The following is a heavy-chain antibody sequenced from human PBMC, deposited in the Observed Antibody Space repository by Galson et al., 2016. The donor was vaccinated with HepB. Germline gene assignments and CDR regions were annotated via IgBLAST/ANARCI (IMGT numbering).Heavy chain of an antibody. CDR1: GFTVSSNY. D-gene: IGHD7-27*01. CDR3: AGSGDYYYFDH. V-gene: IGHV3-53*01. Sequence: SLRLSCAASGFTVSSNYMNWVRQAPGKGLEWVSIIYVGGSTYYADSVRGRFTISRDNSKNTLYLQMNSLRAEDTAVYYCAGSGDYYYFDHWGQGTLVTVSS. CDR2: IYVGGST. J-gene: IGHJ4*02.